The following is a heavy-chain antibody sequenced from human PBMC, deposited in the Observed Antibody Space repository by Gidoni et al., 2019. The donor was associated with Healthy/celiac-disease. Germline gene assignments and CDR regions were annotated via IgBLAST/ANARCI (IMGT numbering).Heavy chain of an antibody. D-gene: IGHD4-17*01. CDR2: IKSKTGGGTT. CDR3: TTDRRDYRFDP. Sequence: CPASTLPCSNAWMYWVRQAPGKGLEWVGRIKSKTGGGTTAYAAPEKDRFTISRDETQHTLYLQMNSRNTEDTAVYYCTTDRRDYRFDPWGQGTLVTVSS. V-gene: IGHV3-15*07. J-gene: IGHJ5*02. CDR1: TLPCSNAW.